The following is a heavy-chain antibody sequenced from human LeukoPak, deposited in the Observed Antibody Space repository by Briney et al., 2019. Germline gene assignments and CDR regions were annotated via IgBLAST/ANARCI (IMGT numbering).Heavy chain of an antibody. J-gene: IGHJ5*02. Sequence: SATLSLTCTVSGGSISSSSYYWGWIRQPPGKGLEWIGSIYYSGSTYYNPSLKSRVTISVDTSKNQFSLKLSSVTAADTAVYYCARRRGYSSSWYEPWGQGTLVTVSS. CDR1: GGSISSSSYY. CDR3: ARRRGYSSSWYEP. V-gene: IGHV4-39*01. CDR2: IYYSGST. D-gene: IGHD6-13*01.